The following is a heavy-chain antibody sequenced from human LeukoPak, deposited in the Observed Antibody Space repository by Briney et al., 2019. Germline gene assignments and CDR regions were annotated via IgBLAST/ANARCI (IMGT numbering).Heavy chain of an antibody. CDR1: GYTFTGYY. D-gene: IGHD3-22*01. V-gene: IGHV1-2*02. J-gene: IGHJ4*02. Sequence: ASVKVSCKASGYTFTGYYMHWVRQASGQGLEWMGWINPNSGGTNYAQKFQGRVTMTRDTSISTAYMELSRLRSDDTAVYYCARDPQGGDSSGYPLYYFDYWGQGTLVTVSS. CDR2: INPNSGGT. CDR3: ARDPQGGDSSGYPLYYFDY.